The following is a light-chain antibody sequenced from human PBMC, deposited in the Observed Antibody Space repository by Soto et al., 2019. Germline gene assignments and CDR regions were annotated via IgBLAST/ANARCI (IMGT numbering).Light chain of an antibody. CDR2: GAS. J-gene: IGKJ2*01. Sequence: EILLTQSPGTLSLSPGERATLSCRASQSVSSSYLARYQQKPGQAPRLLIYGASSRATGIPDRFSGSGSGTDFTLTISRLEPEDFAVYYCQQYDSSPFFGQGTKLEIK. V-gene: IGKV3-20*01. CDR3: QQYDSSPF. CDR1: QSVSSSY.